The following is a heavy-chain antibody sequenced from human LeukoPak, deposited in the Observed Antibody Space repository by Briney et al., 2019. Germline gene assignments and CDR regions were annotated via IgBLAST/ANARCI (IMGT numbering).Heavy chain of an antibody. V-gene: IGHV1-46*01. D-gene: IGHD3-10*01. J-gene: IGHJ4*02. CDR2: INPSGGGT. CDR3: AREGSGSLPHFDH. Sequence: ASVKVSCKASGYTFTSHYMQWVRLAPGQGLEWMGIINPSGGGTRYAQKFQGRVTMTRDTSTSTVYMELSSLRSEDTAVYYCAREGSGSLPHFDHWGQGTLVTVSS. CDR1: GYTFTSHY.